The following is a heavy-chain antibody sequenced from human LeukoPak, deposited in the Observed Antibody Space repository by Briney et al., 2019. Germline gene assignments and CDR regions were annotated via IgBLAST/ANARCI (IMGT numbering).Heavy chain of an antibody. Sequence: SVKVSCKASGGTFSSYAISWVRQAPGQGLEWMGRIIPIFGTANYAQKFQGRVTITTDESTSTAYMELSSLRSEDTAVYYCASQDGYSSSSNWFDPWGQGTLVTVSS. V-gene: IGHV1-69*05. CDR2: IIPIFGTA. CDR1: GGTFSSYA. CDR3: ASQDGYSSSSNWFDP. J-gene: IGHJ5*02. D-gene: IGHD6-6*01.